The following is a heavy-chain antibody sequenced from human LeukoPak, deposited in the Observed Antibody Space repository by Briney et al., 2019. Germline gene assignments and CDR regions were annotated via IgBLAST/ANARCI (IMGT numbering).Heavy chain of an antibody. CDR3: ARDGDWGSPSYYFDY. D-gene: IGHD7-27*01. CDR2: ISYDGSNK. J-gene: IGHJ4*02. Sequence: GRSLRLSCAASGFTFSSYAMHWVRQAPGKGLEWVAVISYDGSNKYYADSVKGRFTISRDNSKNTLYLQMNSLRAEDTAVYYCARDGDWGSPSYYFDYWGQGTLVTVSS. CDR1: GFTFSSYA. V-gene: IGHV3-30*04.